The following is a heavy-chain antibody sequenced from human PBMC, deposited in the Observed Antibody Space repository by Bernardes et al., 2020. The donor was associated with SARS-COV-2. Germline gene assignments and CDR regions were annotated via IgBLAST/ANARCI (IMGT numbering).Heavy chain of an antibody. CDR1: GFTFRTYS. Sequence: GWSLRLSCTASGFTFRTYSMNWVRHAPGKGLEWVSYINSASSKTYYADSVKGRFTISRDNAKNSLYLQMNSLRGDDTAVYYCARDKDLAMVGMDVWGQGTTVTVSS. D-gene: IGHD5-18*01. V-gene: IGHV3-48*04. CDR2: INSASSKT. CDR3: ARDKDLAMVGMDV. J-gene: IGHJ6*02.